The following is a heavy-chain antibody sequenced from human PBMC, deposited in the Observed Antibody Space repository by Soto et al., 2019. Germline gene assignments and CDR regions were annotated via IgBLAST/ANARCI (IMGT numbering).Heavy chain of an antibody. CDR3: ARGPLVVLNYFES. CDR1: GGTFRNYP. D-gene: IGHD6-6*01. CDR2: IFPLTDIP. V-gene: IGHV1-69*02. Sequence: QVQLVQSGAEVKKPGSSVKVSCKASGGTFRNYPINWVRQAPGQGLEWMGSIFPLTDIPDYAQNFQARLTISADKXMSTAYVELSSLTSDDTAMYFCARGPLVVLNYFESWGQGTLGTVSS. J-gene: IGHJ4*02.